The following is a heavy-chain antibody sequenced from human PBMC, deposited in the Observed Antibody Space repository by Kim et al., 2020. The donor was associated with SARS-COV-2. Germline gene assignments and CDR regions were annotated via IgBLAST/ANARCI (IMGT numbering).Heavy chain of an antibody. D-gene: IGHD6-13*01. J-gene: IGHJ6*02. CDR1: GGSISSGGYY. CDR3: ARDRLQLYSSSWYRGYYGMDV. Sequence: SETLSLTCTVSGGSISSGGYYWSWIRQHPGKGLEWIGYIYYSGSTYYNPSLKSRVTISVDTSKNQFSLKLSSVTAADTAVYYCARDRLQLYSSSWYRGYYGMDVWGQGTTVTVSS. CDR2: IYYSGST. V-gene: IGHV4-31*03.